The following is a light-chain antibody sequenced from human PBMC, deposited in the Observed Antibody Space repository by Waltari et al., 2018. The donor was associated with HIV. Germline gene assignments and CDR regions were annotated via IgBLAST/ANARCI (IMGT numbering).Light chain of an antibody. CDR2: DVT. Sequence: QSALTQPPSASGSPGQSVTISCTGTSSDVGAYNYVSWFQQHPGKAPKLMIYDVTKRPPGVPGRFPGSKSGNTASLTVSGLQAEDEADYYCASHAGSKDVFGGGTRLTVL. J-gene: IGLJ2*01. V-gene: IGLV2-8*01. CDR1: SSDVGAYNY. CDR3: ASHAGSKDV.